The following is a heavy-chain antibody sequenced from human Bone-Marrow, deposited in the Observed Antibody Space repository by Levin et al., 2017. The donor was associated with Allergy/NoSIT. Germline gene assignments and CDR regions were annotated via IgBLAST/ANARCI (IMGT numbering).Heavy chain of an antibody. D-gene: IGHD3-10*01. CDR2: INSDGSST. CDR1: GFTFTSYW. J-gene: IGHJ4*02. V-gene: IGHV3-74*01. CDR3: ARGSLGGWFGEW. Sequence: GGSLRLSCAASGFTFTSYWMHWVRQAPGKGLVWVSRINSDGSSTNYADSVKGRFTISRDNAKNTLCLQMNSLRAEDTAVYYCARGSLGGWFGEWWGQGTLVTVSS.